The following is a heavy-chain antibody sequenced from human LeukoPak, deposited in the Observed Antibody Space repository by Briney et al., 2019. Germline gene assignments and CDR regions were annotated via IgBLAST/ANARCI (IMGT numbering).Heavy chain of an antibody. CDR3: ARSTVAANFGAFDI. CDR1: GFTFSDYG. J-gene: IGHJ3*02. Sequence: GGSLRLSCAATGFTFSDYGMHLVRQAPGKRLEQVAVIWYDGSNKFYADSVKGRFTISRDNSKNTLSLQMNSLRAEDTAVYYCARSTVAANFGAFDIWGQGTMVTVSS. CDR2: IWYDGSNK. V-gene: IGHV3-33*01. D-gene: IGHD6-19*01.